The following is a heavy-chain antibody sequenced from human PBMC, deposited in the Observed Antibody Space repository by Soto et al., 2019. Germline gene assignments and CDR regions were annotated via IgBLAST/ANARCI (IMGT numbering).Heavy chain of an antibody. D-gene: IGHD1-26*01. CDR3: ARHRHPRGTVGATSPLDP. V-gene: IGHV3-53*01. CDR1: GFSVSSNY. CDR2: HYSGGST. J-gene: IGHJ5*02. Sequence: LRLSCAISGFSVSSNYLSWVRQAPGKGLEWVSVHYSGGSTYYADSGQGRFTISRDKSNKTLYLQMRRVRAEDTAVYFCARHRHPRGTVGATSPLDPWGQGTQVTVSS.